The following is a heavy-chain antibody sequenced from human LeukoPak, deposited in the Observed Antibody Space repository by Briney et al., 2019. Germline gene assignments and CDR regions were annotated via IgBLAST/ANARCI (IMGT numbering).Heavy chain of an antibody. D-gene: IGHD3-22*01. J-gene: IGHJ5*02. V-gene: IGHV1-69*13. CDR3: ARGTDYYDSSGLLPGWFDP. Sequence: SVKVSCKASGGTFSSYAISWVRQAPGQGLEWMGGIIPIFGTANYAQKFQGRVTITADESTSTAYMELSSLRSEDTAVYYCARGTDYYDSSGLLPGWFDPWGQGTLVTVSS. CDR2: IIPIFGTA. CDR1: GGTFSSYA.